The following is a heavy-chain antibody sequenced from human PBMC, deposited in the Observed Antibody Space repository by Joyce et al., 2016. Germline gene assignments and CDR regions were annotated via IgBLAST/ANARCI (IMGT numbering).Heavy chain of an antibody. CDR1: GGTFSTHA. Sequence: QVQLVQSGAEVKKPGSSVTVSCEASGGTFSTHAISWVRQAPVQGLEWMGGIIPIFGTANYAQKFQGRVTITADESTSTAYLELSRLRSEDTAVYYCARGIGGYSFVDYWGQGTLVSVSS. CDR3: ARGIGGYSFVDY. V-gene: IGHV1-69*01. CDR2: IIPIFGTA. J-gene: IGHJ4*02. D-gene: IGHD5-12*01.